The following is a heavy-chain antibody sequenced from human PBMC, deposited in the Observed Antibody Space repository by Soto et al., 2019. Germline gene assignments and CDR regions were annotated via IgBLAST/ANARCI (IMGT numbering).Heavy chain of an antibody. D-gene: IGHD5-18*01. J-gene: IGHJ6*02. Sequence: SVKVSCKASGFTFTSSAVQWVRQARGQRLEWIGWIVVGSGNTNYAQKFQERVTITRDMSTSTAYMELSSLRSEDTAVYYCAAPSLPGXTAMEAWYYYYYYGMDVWGQGTTVTVSS. V-gene: IGHV1-58*01. CDR1: GFTFTSSA. CDR3: AAPSLPGXTAMEAWYYYYYYGMDV. CDR2: IVVGSGNT.